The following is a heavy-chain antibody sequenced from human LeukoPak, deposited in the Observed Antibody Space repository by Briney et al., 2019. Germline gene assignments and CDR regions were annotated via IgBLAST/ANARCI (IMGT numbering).Heavy chain of an antibody. V-gene: IGHV4-34*01. CDR2: INHSGST. J-gene: IGHJ5*02. CDR1: GGSFSGYY. D-gene: IGHD2-8*01. Sequence: PSETLSLTCAVYGGSFSGYYWSWIRQPPGKGLEWIGEINHSGSTNYHPSLKSRVTISVNTSKNQFSLKLGSVTAADTAVYYCARGGVRIRSWGQGTLVTVSS. CDR3: ARGGVRIRS.